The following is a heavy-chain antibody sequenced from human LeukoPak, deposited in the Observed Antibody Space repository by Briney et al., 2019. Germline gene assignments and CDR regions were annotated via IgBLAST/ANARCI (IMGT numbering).Heavy chain of an antibody. V-gene: IGHV3-11*04. CDR3: EKSRERWLIEGLYFQF. J-gene: IGHJ1*01. CDR2: IDSRDNTI. Sequence: GGSLRLSCEGSGFPFSYFQMSWVRQVPGKGLEWASFIDSRDNTIYYADSVRGRFTISRDNSKNTVYPQMRSLRVEDTAVYYCEKSRERWLIEGLYFQFGGQGTLVTVSS. CDR1: GFPFSYFQ. D-gene: IGHD6-19*01.